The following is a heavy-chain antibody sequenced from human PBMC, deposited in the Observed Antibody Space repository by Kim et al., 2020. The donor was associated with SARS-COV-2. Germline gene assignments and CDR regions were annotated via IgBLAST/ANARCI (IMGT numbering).Heavy chain of an antibody. CDR1: GFTFSSYG. Sequence: GGSLRLSCAASGFTFSSYGMHWVRQAPGKGLEWVAVISYDGSNKYYADSVKGRFTISRDNSKNTLYLQMNSLRAEDTAVYYCAKDFGWFGELSHFDYWGQGTLVTVSS. CDR2: ISYDGSNK. D-gene: IGHD3-10*01. CDR3: AKDFGWFGELSHFDY. V-gene: IGHV3-30*18. J-gene: IGHJ4*02.